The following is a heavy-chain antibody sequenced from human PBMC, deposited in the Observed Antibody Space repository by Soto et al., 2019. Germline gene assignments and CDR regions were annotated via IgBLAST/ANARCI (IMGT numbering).Heavy chain of an antibody. CDR1: GYSFTTSG. V-gene: IGHV1-18*01. D-gene: IGHD4-17*01. Sequence: QAQLVQSGAEVKEPGASVKVSCKASGYSFTTSGITWVRQAPGQGLEWMGWISTYNGNTNYAQKLQDRATLTTDTSPNTAYMELRSLRSDDTAVYYCARRLYGDYDYWGQGTLVTVSS. CDR3: ARRLYGDYDY. J-gene: IGHJ4*02. CDR2: ISTYNGNT.